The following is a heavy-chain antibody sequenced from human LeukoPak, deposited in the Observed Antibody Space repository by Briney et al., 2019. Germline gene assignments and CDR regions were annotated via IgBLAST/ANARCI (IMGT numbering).Heavy chain of an antibody. Sequence: GGSLRLSCAASGFTFNSHAMNWVRRAPGKGLEWVSAISDSDGSTYYADSVKGRFTISRDNSKNSLYLQMNSLRAEDTAVYDCAKCKGYSSSSSDHWGQGTLVTVSS. J-gene: IGHJ5*02. V-gene: IGHV3-23*01. CDR2: ISDSDGST. D-gene: IGHD6-6*01. CDR3: AKCKGYSSSSSDH. CDR1: GFTFNSHA.